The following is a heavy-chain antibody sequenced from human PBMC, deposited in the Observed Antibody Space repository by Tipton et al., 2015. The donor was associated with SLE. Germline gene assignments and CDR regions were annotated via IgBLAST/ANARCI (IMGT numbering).Heavy chain of an antibody. D-gene: IGHD3-9*01. Sequence: TLSLTCAVYGGSFSGYYWSCIRPPPGEGLEWIGGIYYSGSTYYNPSIKSRVTISVDTSKNQFSLKLSSVTAADTAVYYCARDLPDTAEYFQHWGQGTLVTVS. V-gene: IGHV4-34*01. CDR1: GGSFSGYY. CDR3: ARDLPDTAEYFQH. CDR2: IYYSGST. J-gene: IGHJ1*01.